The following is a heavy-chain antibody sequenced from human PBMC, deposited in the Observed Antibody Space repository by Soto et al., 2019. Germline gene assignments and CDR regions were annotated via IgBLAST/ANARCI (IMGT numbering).Heavy chain of an antibody. V-gene: IGHV1-18*04. CDR1: GYTFTSNA. CDR3: ARVWGSYQAPSGGAGFDP. J-gene: IGHJ5*02. Sequence: QVQLVQSGAEVKKPGASVKVSCKASGYTFTSNAITWVRQAPGQGLEWMGWISPYRGNTNYAQKFQGRVTMTTDTSTSTADMELRSLTDDDTAGYYCARVWGSYQAPSGGAGFDPWGQGTLVTISA. CDR2: ISPYRGNT. D-gene: IGHD3-16*02.